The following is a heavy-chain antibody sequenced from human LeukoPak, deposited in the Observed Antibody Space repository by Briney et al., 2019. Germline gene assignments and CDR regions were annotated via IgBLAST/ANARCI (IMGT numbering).Heavy chain of an antibody. J-gene: IGHJ4*02. CDR1: GGSISSNNYY. CDR2: IYFSGNT. CDR3: ARGNYGTFDY. Sequence: SETLSLTCTVSGGSISSNNYYWGWIRQPPGKGLEWIGSIYFSGNTYYTPSLKSRVTISLDSSKNQFSLKLSSVTAADTSVYSCARGNYGTFDYWGQGTLVTVSS. D-gene: IGHD1-7*01. V-gene: IGHV4-39*07.